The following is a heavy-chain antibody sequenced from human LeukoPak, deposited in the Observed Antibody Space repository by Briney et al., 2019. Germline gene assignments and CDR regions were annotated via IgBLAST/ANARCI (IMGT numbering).Heavy chain of an antibody. CDR3: ATSVYCTNGVCPDMDV. D-gene: IGHD2-8*01. CDR1: GYTLTSYA. V-gene: IGHV1-3*04. Sequence: ASVKVSCKASGYTLTSYAIHWVRQAPGQRPEWMGWINTGNGNTKYSQKFQGRVTMTEDTSTDTAYMELSSLRSEDTAEYYCATSVYCTNGVCPDMDVWGQGTTVTVSS. CDR2: INTGNGNT. J-gene: IGHJ6*02.